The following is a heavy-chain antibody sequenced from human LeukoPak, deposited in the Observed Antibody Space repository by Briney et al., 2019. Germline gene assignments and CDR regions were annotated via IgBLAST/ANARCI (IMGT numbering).Heavy chain of an antibody. V-gene: IGHV4-34*01. CDR1: GGSFSGYY. J-gene: IGHJ4*02. Sequence: SETLSLTCAVYGGSFSGYYWSWIRQPPGKGLEWIGEINHSGSTNYNPSLKSRVTISVDTSKNQFSLKLSSVTAADTAVYYCARVGDDYGDYVFDYWGQGTLVTVSS. D-gene: IGHD4-17*01. CDR3: ARVGDDYGDYVFDY. CDR2: INHSGST.